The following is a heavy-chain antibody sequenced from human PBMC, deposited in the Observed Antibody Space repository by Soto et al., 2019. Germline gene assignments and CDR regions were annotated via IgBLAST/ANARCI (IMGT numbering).Heavy chain of an antibody. J-gene: IGHJ4*02. V-gene: IGHV1-3*01. CDR1: GYTFTSYA. Sequence: ASVKVSCKASGYTFTSYAMHWVRQAPGQGLGWMGWINAGSGNTKYSQKFQGRVTITRDTSTSTAYMELSRLRSDDTAVYYCATACRDGYNCFDYWGQGTLVTVSS. CDR2: INAGSGNT. CDR3: ATACRDGYNCFDY. D-gene: IGHD5-12*01.